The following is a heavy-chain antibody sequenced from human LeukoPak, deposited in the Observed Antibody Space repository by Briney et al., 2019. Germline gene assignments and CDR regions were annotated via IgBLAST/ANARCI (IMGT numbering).Heavy chain of an antibody. CDR1: GGSISSYY. J-gene: IGHJ6*02. Sequence: SETLSLTCTVSGGSISSYYWSWIRQPPGKGLEWIGYIYYSGSTNYNPSLKSRVTISVDTSKNQFSLKLSSVTAADTAVYYCARYQPRSGSCYYYYGMDVWGQGTTVTVSS. CDR2: IYYSGST. CDR3: ARYQPRSGSCYYYYGMDV. V-gene: IGHV4-59*01. D-gene: IGHD3-10*01.